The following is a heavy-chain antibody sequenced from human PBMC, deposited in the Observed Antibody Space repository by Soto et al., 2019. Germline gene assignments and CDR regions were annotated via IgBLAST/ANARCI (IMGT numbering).Heavy chain of an antibody. CDR1: GYTFTSYA. J-gene: IGHJ6*03. CDR3: AMEGGEYNWNFPRYYYYMDV. CDR2: INAGNGNT. Sequence: ASVKVSCKASGYTFTSYAMHWVRQAPGQRLEWMGWINAGNGNTKYSQKFQGRVTITGDTSASTAYMELSSLRSEDTAVYYCAMEGGEYNWNFPRYYYYMDVWGKGTMVTVSS. V-gene: IGHV1-3*01. D-gene: IGHD1-7*01.